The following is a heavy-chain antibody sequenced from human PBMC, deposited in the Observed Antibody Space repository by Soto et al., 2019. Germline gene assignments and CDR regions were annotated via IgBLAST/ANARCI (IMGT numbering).Heavy chain of an antibody. V-gene: IGHV4-31*03. D-gene: IGHD4-17*01. CDR2: TFYSGAT. CDR3: ARVQPYDYGANTGWLDP. Sequence: QVQLQESGPGLVNPSQTLSLTCTVSGGSISSGGYYWSWIRQHPGKVLEWIGYTFYSGATYYNPYPKRRTSISVDTSKNQFSLTLTSLTAADTAVYFCARVQPYDYGANTGWLDPWGQGTLVTVSS. J-gene: IGHJ5*02. CDR1: GGSISSGGYY.